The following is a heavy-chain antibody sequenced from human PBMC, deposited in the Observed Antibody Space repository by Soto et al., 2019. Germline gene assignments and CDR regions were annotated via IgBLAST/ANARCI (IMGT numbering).Heavy chain of an antibody. CDR1: GFTVSSNY. CDR3: AGEPGGYSYGYISHYYGMDV. V-gene: IGHV3-53*01. CDR2: IYSGGST. Sequence: PGGSLRLSCAASGFTVSSNYMSWVRQAPGKGLEWVSVIYSGGSTYYADSVKGRFTISRDNSKNTLYLQMNSLRAEDTAVYYCAGEPGGYSYGYISHYYGMDVWGQGTTVTVSS. D-gene: IGHD5-18*01. J-gene: IGHJ6*02.